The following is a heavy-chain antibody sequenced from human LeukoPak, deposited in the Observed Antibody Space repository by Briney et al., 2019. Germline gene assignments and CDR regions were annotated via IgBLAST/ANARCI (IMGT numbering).Heavy chain of an antibody. V-gene: IGHV1-24*01. D-gene: IGHD2-2*01. Sequence: ASVKVSCKVSGYTLTELSMHWVRQAPGKGLEWMGGFDPEDGETIYAQKFQGRVTMTEDTSTDTAYMELSSLRSEDTAVYYCATDIAGERLDCSSTSCYVVDXXGXGTXVTVSS. J-gene: IGHJ4*02. CDR2: FDPEDGET. CDR1: GYTLTELS. CDR3: ATDIAGERLDCSSTSCYVVDX.